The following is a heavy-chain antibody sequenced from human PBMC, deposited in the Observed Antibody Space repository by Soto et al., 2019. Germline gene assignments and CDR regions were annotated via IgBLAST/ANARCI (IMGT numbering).Heavy chain of an antibody. Sequence: EVQLVESGGGLVKPGGALRLSCAASGFTFSNSWMSWVRQAPGKGLAWVGRIKSKTDGGTTDYAAPVQGRFTISRDDSKNTLYLQRNSLQTEATAVYYCTTVLGVFGVVNDYWGQGTLVTVSS. CDR2: IKSKTDGGTT. D-gene: IGHD3-3*01. V-gene: IGHV3-15*01. J-gene: IGHJ4*02. CDR1: GFTFSNSW. CDR3: TTVLGVFGVVNDY.